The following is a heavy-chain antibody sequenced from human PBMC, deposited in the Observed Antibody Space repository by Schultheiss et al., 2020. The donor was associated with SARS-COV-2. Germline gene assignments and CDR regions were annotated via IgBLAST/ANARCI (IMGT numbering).Heavy chain of an antibody. CDR3: AKEKLNYFDY. J-gene: IGHJ4*02. CDR2: ITTDGRSI. CDR1: GFSLSSHS. D-gene: IGHD1-7*01. Sequence: GGSLRLSCAASGFSLSSHSMNWVRQTPGKGLEWVSRITTDGRSISSADSVRGRFTISRDNAKNTLYLQMNSLRAEDTAVYYCAKEKLNYFDYWGQGILVTVSS. V-gene: IGHV3-74*01.